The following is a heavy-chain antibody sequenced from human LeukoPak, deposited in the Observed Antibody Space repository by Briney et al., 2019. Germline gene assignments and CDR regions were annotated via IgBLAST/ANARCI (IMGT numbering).Heavy chain of an antibody. J-gene: IGHJ3*02. CDR1: GFTFSTFG. CDR2: IRYDGGNK. D-gene: IGHD1-26*01. V-gene: IGHV3-30*02. Sequence: PGGSLRLSCAASGFTFSTFGMHWVRQAPGKGLEWVAFIRYDGGNKYYTDSVKGRFTISRDNSKNTLYLQMNGLRVEDTAVYYCAKGLHSGSYLDALDIWGQGTMVTVFS. CDR3: AKGLHSGSYLDALDI.